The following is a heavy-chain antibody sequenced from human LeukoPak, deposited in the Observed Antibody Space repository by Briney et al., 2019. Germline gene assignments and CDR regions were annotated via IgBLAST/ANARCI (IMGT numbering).Heavy chain of an antibody. CDR2: ISAHNGNT. J-gene: IGHJ3*02. V-gene: IGHV1-18*01. CDR3: ARQSMTGNERGDDAFDI. Sequence: ASVKVSCKASGYTFTNYGITWVRQAPGQGLEWMGWISAHNGNTNYAQKFQGRVAMTTDTSTSTAYMELRSLRSDGTAVYYCARQSMTGNERGDDAFDIWGQGTMVTVSS. CDR1: GYTFTNYG. D-gene: IGHD3-9*01.